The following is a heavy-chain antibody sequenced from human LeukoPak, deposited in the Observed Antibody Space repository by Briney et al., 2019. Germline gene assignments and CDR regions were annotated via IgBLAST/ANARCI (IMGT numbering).Heavy chain of an antibody. V-gene: IGHV3-33*06. CDR3: AKISSSAESNFDY. CDR1: GFTFSTYA. D-gene: IGHD6-25*01. J-gene: IGHJ4*02. CDR2: IWPDGSKK. Sequence: PGRTLRLSCAASGFTFSTYAMHWVRKAPGPGLELVAFIWPDGSKKYYADSVKGRFAISRENSKNTVYLQMNDLRPEDTALYFCAKISSSAESNFDYWGQGTLLTVSS.